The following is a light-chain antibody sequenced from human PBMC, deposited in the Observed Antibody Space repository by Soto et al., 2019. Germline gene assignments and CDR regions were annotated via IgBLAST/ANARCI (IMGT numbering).Light chain of an antibody. CDR2: DAS. Sequence: IQLTQSPSSLSASVGDRVTITCRAGPDIGSALAWYQQRPGKAPKLLLYDASNLEAGVPSRFSGSGSGTDFTLTITSLRPEDFANYYCQQFNGFPLTFGGGTKVQIK. J-gene: IGKJ4*01. CDR1: PDIGSA. V-gene: IGKV1-13*02. CDR3: QQFNGFPLT.